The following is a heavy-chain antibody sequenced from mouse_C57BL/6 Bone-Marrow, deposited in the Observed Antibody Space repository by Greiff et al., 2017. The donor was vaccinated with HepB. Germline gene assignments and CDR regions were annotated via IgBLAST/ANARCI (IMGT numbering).Heavy chain of an antibody. J-gene: IGHJ3*01. V-gene: IGHV8-12*01. CDR3: ARRANGAEFAY. Sequence: QVTLKESGPGLLQSSQSLSLTCSFSGFSLSTYGMGVSWIRQPSGKGLVWLAHIYWDDDKRYHTYLKSRLTITKDTSRNQIFLQIASVGTADTATYDCARRANGAEFAYWGQGTLVTVSS. CDR2: IYWDDDK. CDR1: GFSLSTYGMG.